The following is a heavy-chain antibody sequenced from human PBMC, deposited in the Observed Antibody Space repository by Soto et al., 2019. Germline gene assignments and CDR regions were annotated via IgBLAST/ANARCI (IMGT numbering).Heavy chain of an antibody. Sequence: ASVKVSCKASGGSFGSSAISWVRQAPAQGLEWMGEIIPVFDKANYAQNFQGGLTITADEPTGTVFMQLSSLRSEDTAVYFCARLRRDWGDAFDLWGLGTLVTVSS. CDR1: GGSFGSSA. CDR2: IIPVFDKA. J-gene: IGHJ3*01. D-gene: IGHD3-16*01. CDR3: ARLRRDWGDAFDL. V-gene: IGHV1-69*13.